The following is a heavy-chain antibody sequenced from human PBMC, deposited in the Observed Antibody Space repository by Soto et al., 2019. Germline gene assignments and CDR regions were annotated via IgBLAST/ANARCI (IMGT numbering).Heavy chain of an antibody. J-gene: IGHJ4*02. CDR1: GGSISSYY. CDR2: IYYSGST. V-gene: IGHV4-59*08. CDR3: ARSVPLFHYFDY. D-gene: IGHD2-15*01. Sequence: SETLSLTCTVSGGSISSYYWSWIRQPPGKGLEWIGYIYYSGSTNYNPSLKSRVTISVDTSKNQFSLKLSSVTAADTAVYYCARSVPLFHYFDYWGQGTLVTVSS.